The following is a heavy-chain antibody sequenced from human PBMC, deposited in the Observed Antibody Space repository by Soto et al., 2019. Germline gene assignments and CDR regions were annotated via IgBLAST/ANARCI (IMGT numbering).Heavy chain of an antibody. Sequence: QLQLQESGSGLVKPSQTLSLTCAVSGGSISSGGYSWSWLRQPPGKGLEWIGYIFHSGSTYYNPSLNSRGTVSVDASNIHFSLWLTSVTAADTSVYYCAREGGIGSPDCYFNGWGRGTLVTVSS. CDR3: AREGGIGSPDCYFNG. CDR1: GGSISSGGYS. CDR2: IFHSGST. V-gene: IGHV4-30-2*01. J-gene: IGHJ2*01. D-gene: IGHD2-21*02.